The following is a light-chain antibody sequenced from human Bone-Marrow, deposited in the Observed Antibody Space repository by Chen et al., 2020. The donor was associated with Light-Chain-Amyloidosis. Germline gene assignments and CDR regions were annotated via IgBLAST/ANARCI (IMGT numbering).Light chain of an antibody. CDR1: QTISSNF. CDR2: GSS. CDR3: QQYGTSPLT. J-gene: IGKJ4*01. V-gene: IGKV3-20*01. Sequence: IVLTQSPGTLSLSPGEGANLSCRASQTISSNFLTCYQKNFGKAPRLLIYGSSSRATGIPDRFTGSGSGTDFTLTINRLEPEDFAMYYCQQYGTSPLTFGGGTKVEIK.